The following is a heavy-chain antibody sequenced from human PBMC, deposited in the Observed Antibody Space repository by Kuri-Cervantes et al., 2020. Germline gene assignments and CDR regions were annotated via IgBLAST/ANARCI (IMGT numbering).Heavy chain of an antibody. J-gene: IGHJ4*02. D-gene: IGHD5-18*01. V-gene: IGHV3-23*01. CDR3: ARAGPGGYSYGTHLSDY. CDR1: GFTFNAYG. Sequence: GGSLRLSCAVSGFTFNAYGMSWARQVPGRGLEWVSAISGSGTTTSYADSVKGRFTISRDNSQNTLYLQMNSLRAEDTAVYYCARAGPGGYSYGTHLSDYWGQGTLVTVSS. CDR2: ISGSGTTT.